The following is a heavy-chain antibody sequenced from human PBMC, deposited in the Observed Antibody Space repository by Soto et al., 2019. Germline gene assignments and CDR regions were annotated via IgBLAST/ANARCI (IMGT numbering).Heavy chain of an antibody. D-gene: IGHD3-10*01. V-gene: IGHV4-59*01. CDR3: ARGCLWVSEWPNFDY. J-gene: IGHJ4*02. Sequence: QVQLQESGPGLVKPSETLSLTCTVSGGSISSYYWSWIRQPPGKGLEWIGYIYYSGSTNYNPSLKSRVTISVDTSKNQFSLKLSSVTAADTAVYYCARGCLWVSEWPNFDYWGQGTLVTVSS. CDR2: IYYSGST. CDR1: GGSISSYY.